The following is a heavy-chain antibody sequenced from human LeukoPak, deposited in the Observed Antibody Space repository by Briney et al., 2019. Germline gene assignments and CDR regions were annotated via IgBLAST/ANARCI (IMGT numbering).Heavy chain of an antibody. J-gene: IGHJ4*02. V-gene: IGHV3-21*04. Sequence: GGSLRLSCAASGFTFSSYSMNWVRQAPGKGLEWVSSITSSSSYIYYADSVKGRFTISRDNAKNSLYLQMNSLRAEDTAVYYCARGENIAAVDYWGQGTLVTVSS. CDR2: ITSSSSYI. CDR1: GFTFSSYS. D-gene: IGHD6-13*01. CDR3: ARGENIAAVDY.